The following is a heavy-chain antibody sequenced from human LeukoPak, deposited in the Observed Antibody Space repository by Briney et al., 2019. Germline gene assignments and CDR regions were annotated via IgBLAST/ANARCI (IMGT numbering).Heavy chain of an antibody. D-gene: IGHD3-16*02. CDR3: AGGHRSQTDYVWGSYRYEKPFDY. Sequence: SETLSLTCAVYGGSFSGYYWSWIRQPPGKGLEWIGEINHSGSTNYNPSLKSRVTISVDTSKNQFSLKLSSVTAADTAVYYCAGGHRSQTDYVWGSYRYEKPFDYWGQGTLVTVSS. J-gene: IGHJ4*02. V-gene: IGHV4-34*01. CDR1: GGSFSGYY. CDR2: INHSGST.